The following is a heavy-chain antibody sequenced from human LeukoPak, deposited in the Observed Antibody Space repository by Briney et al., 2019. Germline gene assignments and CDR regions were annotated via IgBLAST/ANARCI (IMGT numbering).Heavy chain of an antibody. V-gene: IGHV5-51*01. Sequence: GESLKISCKGSGYSFTSYWIGWVRQMPGKGLEWMGIIYPGDSDTRYSPSFQGQVTISADKSISTAYLQWSSLKASDTAMYYCASPTPGTVTTWADAFDIWGQGTMVTVSS. D-gene: IGHD4-17*01. CDR1: GYSFTSYW. CDR3: ASPTPGTVTTWADAFDI. CDR2: IYPGDSDT. J-gene: IGHJ3*02.